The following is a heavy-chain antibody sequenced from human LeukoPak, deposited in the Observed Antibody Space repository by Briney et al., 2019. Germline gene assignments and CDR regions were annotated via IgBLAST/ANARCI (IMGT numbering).Heavy chain of an antibody. CDR3: ARRLRYDYGDLDV. Sequence: GASVKVSCKASGYPFSSYDINWVRQAAGQGLEWMGWTNPNSGNTGYAQKFQGRLTITVNMAISTVYMDLSSLTFEDSAVYYCARRLRYDYGDLDVWGKGTTVTVSS. D-gene: IGHD4-17*01. CDR1: GYPFSSYD. J-gene: IGHJ6*04. V-gene: IGHV1-8*02. CDR2: TNPNSGNT.